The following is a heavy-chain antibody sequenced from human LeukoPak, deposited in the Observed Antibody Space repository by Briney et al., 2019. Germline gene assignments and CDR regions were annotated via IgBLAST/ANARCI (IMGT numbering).Heavy chain of an antibody. D-gene: IGHD3-3*01. V-gene: IGHV3-23*01. J-gene: IGHJ3*02. CDR3: ARDGITIFGVVINGEDVAFDI. CDR2: ISGSGGST. Sequence: GGSLRLSCAASGFTFSSYAMSWVRQAPGKGLEWVSAISGSGGSTYYADSVKGRFTISRDNSKNTLYLQMNSLRAEDTAVYYCARDGITIFGVVINGEDVAFDIWGQGTMVTVSS. CDR1: GFTFSSYA.